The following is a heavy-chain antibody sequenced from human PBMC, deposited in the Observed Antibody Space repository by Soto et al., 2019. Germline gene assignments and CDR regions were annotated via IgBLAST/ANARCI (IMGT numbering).Heavy chain of an antibody. J-gene: IGHJ4*02. V-gene: IGHV1-69*06. Sequence: AHLVQSGDEVKKPGSSVKVSCRASGGRFSSHCLILVRQAPGQGLEWMGGLVPKFGAPKYAQKFQDRVKITADISTTTVYMELNRLKAEDTAMYVCARWAGECTEGDWFAPLGFWGQGTPLTVSS. D-gene: IGHD3-9*01. CDR2: LVPKFGAP. CDR1: GGRFSSHC. CDR3: ARWAGECTEGDWFAPLGF.